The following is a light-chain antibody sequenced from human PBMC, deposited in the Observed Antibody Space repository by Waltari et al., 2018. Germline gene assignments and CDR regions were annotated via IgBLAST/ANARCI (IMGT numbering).Light chain of an antibody. CDR2: DVS. V-gene: IGLV2-14*01. CDR3: SSYTSSSRV. J-gene: IGLJ1*01. CDR1: SSDVGGYNY. Sequence: QSALTQPASVSGSPGQSITISCTATSSDVGGYNYVSWYQQHPGKAPKLMIYDVSKRPSGVSNRFSGSKSGNTASLTISGLQAEDEADYYCSSYTSSSRVFGTGTKVTVL.